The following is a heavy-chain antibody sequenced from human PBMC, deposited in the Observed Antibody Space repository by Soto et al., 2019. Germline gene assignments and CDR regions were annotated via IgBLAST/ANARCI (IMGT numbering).Heavy chain of an antibody. CDR3: VSSSQTHDAFDI. CDR2: IDWDDDK. V-gene: IGHV2-70*11. D-gene: IGHD6-6*01. Sequence: SGPTLVKPTQTLTLTCTFSGFSLSTSGMCVSWIRQPPGKALEWLARIDWDDDKYYSTSLKTRLTISKDTSKNQVVLTMTNMDPVDTATYYCVSSSQTHDAFDIWGQGTMVTVSS. CDR1: GFSLSTSGMC. J-gene: IGHJ3*02.